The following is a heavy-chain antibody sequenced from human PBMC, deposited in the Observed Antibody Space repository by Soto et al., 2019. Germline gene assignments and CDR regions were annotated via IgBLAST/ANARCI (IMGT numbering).Heavy chain of an antibody. V-gene: IGHV1-2*02. CDR1: GYTFTGYY. CDR3: ARDGVLRFLEWYDDPDWFDP. Sequence: ASVKVSCKASGYTFTGYYMHWVRQAPGQGLEWMGWINPNSGGTNYAQKFQGRVTMTRDTSISTAYMELSRLRSDDTAVYYCARDGVLRFLEWYDDPDWFDPWGQGTPVTVSS. CDR2: INPNSGGT. D-gene: IGHD3-3*01. J-gene: IGHJ5*02.